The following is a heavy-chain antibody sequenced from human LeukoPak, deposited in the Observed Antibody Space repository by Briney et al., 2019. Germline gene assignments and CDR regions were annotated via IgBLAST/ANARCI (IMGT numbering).Heavy chain of an antibody. CDR1: GFTFSSYS. J-gene: IGHJ4*02. Sequence: GGSLRLSCAASGFTFSSYSMNWVRLAPGKGLEWVSSISSSSSYIYYADSVKGRFTLSRDNAQNSLYLQMNSLRAEDTAIYYFAREDYSKGGGYFDYWGQGTLVTVSS. CDR2: ISSSSSYI. CDR3: AREDYSKGGGYFDY. D-gene: IGHD4-11*01. V-gene: IGHV3-21*04.